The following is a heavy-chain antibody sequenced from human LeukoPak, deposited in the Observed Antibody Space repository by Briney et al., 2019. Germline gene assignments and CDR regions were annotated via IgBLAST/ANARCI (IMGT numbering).Heavy chain of an antibody. CDR1: GYTLTELS. J-gene: IGHJ4*02. CDR2: FDPEDGET. V-gene: IGHV1-24*01. Sequence: ASVKVSCKVSGYTLTELSMHWVRQAPGKGLEWMGGFDPEDGETIYAQKFQGRVTMTEDTSTDTAYMELSSLRSEDTAVYYCATDRGNYGDRRGWRGSLYYFDYWGQGTPVTVSS. D-gene: IGHD4-17*01. CDR3: ATDRGNYGDRRGWRGSLYYFDY.